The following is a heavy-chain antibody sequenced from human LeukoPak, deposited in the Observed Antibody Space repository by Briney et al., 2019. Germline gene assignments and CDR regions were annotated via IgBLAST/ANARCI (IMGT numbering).Heavy chain of an antibody. CDR1: GVTFDDYA. V-gene: IGHV3-9*01. CDR3: AKGHPGYCSGGSCLDYYYYMDV. D-gene: IGHD2-15*01. CDR2: ISWNSGSI. J-gene: IGHJ6*03. Sequence: PGRSLRLSCAASGVTFDDYAMHWVRQAPGKGLEWGSGISWNSGSIGYADSVKGRFTISRDNAKNSLYLQMNSLRAEDTALYYCAKGHPGYCSGGSCLDYYYYMDVWGKGTTVTISS.